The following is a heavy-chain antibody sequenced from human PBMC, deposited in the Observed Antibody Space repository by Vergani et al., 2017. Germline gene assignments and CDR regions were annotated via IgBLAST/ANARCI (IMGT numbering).Heavy chain of an antibody. CDR3: ARLFGTHYYDSSGGRWFDP. Sequence: QVQLQESGPGLVKPSQTLSLTCTVSGGSISSGGYYWSWIRQHPGKGLEWIGYIYYSGSTYYNPSLKSRVTLSVDTSKNQFSLKLSSVTAADTAVYYCARLFGTHYYDSSGGRWFDPWGQGTLVTVSS. J-gene: IGHJ5*02. V-gene: IGHV4-31*03. D-gene: IGHD3-22*01. CDR1: GGSISSGGYY. CDR2: IYYSGST.